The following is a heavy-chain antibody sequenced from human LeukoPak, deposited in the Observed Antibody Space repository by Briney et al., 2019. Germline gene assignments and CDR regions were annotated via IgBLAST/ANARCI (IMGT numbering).Heavy chain of an antibody. Sequence: LQTLSLTCTVSGGSISSGGYYWSWIRQHPGKGLEWIGYIYYSGSTYYNPSLKSRVTISVDTSKNQFSLKLSSVTAADTAVYYCARDRFLEWIDYWGQGTLVTVSS. CDR2: IYYSGST. D-gene: IGHD3-3*01. CDR3: ARDRFLEWIDY. CDR1: GGSISSGGYY. J-gene: IGHJ4*02. V-gene: IGHV4-31*03.